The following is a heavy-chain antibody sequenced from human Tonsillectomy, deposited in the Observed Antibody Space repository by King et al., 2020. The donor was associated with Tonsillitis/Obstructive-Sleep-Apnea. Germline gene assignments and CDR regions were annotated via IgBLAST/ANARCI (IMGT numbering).Heavy chain of an antibody. V-gene: IGHV3-73*01. CDR2: IRSKANSYAT. CDR1: GFTFSGSA. J-gene: IGHJ4*02. Sequence: VQLVESGGGLVQPGGSLKLSCAASGFTFSGSAMHWVRQASGKGLEWVGRIRSKANSYATAYAASVKGRFTISRDDSKNTAYLQMNSLKTEDTAVYYCTRAKRAAAGDLDYWGQGTLVTVSS. D-gene: IGHD6-13*01. CDR3: TRAKRAAAGDLDY.